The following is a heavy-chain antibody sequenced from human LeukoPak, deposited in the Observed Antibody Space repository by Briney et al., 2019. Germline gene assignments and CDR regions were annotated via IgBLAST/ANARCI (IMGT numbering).Heavy chain of an antibody. Sequence: SETLSLTCTVSGGSISPYYWSWIRQPAGKGLEWIGRIYTSGSTNYNPSLKSRVTISVDTSKNQFSLKLSSVTAADTAVYYCARGDEYYYGSGSLKFDYWGQGTLVTVSS. CDR3: ARGDEYYYGSGSLKFDY. CDR1: GGSISPYY. D-gene: IGHD3-10*01. CDR2: IYTSGST. J-gene: IGHJ4*02. V-gene: IGHV4-4*07.